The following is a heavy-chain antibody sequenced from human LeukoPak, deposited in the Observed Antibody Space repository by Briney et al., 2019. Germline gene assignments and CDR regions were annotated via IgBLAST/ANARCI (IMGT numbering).Heavy chain of an antibody. J-gene: IGHJ4*02. D-gene: IGHD2-2*01. CDR3: AKLLDIVVVRAATSHGHYFDY. CDR1: GFTFSSYG. CDR2: IRYDGSNK. V-gene: IGHV3-30*02. Sequence: TGGSLRLSCAVSGFTFSSYGMHWVRQAPGKGLEWVAFIRYDGSNKYYADSVKGRFTISRDNSKNTLYLQMNSLRAEDTAVYYCAKLLDIVVVRAATSHGHYFDYWGQGTLVTVSS.